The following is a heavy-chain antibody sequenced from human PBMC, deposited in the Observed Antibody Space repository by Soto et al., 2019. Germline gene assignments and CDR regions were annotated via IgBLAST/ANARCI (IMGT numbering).Heavy chain of an antibody. J-gene: IGHJ4*02. V-gene: IGHV3-23*01. CDR2: ISSSGGST. D-gene: IGHD7-27*01. CDR3: AKGWGDY. Sequence: EVQLLESGGGLVQPGGSLRLSCAASGFTFSSYTMSWVRQGPGKGLEWVSGISSSGGSTVYADSVKGRFTISRDNFKNTLYLQMNRLSGEDTAVYYCAKGWGDYWGQGTPVTVSS. CDR1: GFTFSSYT.